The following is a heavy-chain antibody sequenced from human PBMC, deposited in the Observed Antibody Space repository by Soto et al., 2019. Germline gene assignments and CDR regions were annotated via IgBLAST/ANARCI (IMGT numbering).Heavy chain of an antibody. Sequence: QVQLQESGPGLVKPSETLSLTCTVSGGSISSYYWSWIRQPPGKGLEWIGHVYYSGSTNYKPSLKSRVTISVDTSKNPSSLKLSSVTAAETAVYYCARLWGWFGDYWGQGTLVTVSS. CDR2: VYYSGST. V-gene: IGHV4-59*08. CDR1: GGSISSYY. J-gene: IGHJ4*02. D-gene: IGHD3-10*01. CDR3: ARLWGWFGDY.